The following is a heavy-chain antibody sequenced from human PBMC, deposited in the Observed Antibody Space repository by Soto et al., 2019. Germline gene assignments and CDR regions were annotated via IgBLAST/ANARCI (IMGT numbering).Heavy chain of an antibody. J-gene: IGHJ6*02. CDR1: GFTFSSYG. D-gene: IGHD6-13*01. CDR2: IWYDGSNK. CDR3: ARDSVSYSSSWYRYYYYGMDV. V-gene: IGHV3-33*01. Sequence: QVQLVESGGGVVQPGRSLRLSCAASGFTFSSYGMHWVRQAPGKGLEWVAVIWYDGSNKYYADSVKGRFTISRDNSKNTLYLQMNSLRAEDTAVYYCARDSVSYSSSWYRYYYYGMDVWGQGITVTVSS.